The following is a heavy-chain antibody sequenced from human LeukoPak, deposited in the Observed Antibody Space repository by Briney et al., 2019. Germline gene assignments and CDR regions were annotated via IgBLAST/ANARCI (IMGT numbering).Heavy chain of an antibody. J-gene: IGHJ4*02. CDR2: ISGSGGST. V-gene: IGHV3-23*01. CDR1: GFTFSSYA. D-gene: IGHD3-22*01. CDR3: ASINYYDSSSYPQVPWEDW. Sequence: GGSLRLSCAASGFTFSSYAMSWVRQAPGKGLEWVSAISGSGGSTYYADSVKGRFTISRDNSKNTLYLQMNSLRAEDTAVYCCASINYYDSSSYPQVPWEDWWGQGTLVTVSS.